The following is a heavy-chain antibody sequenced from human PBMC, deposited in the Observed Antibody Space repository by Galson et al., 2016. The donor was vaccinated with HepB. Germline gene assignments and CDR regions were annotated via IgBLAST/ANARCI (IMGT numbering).Heavy chain of an antibody. J-gene: IGHJ5*02. CDR2: ISGNSIGT. CDR3: ARNRHCSGGSCYGA. Sequence: SLRLSCAASGFTFNTYAMTWVRQAPGKGLECVATISGNSIGTAYAGSVKGRFTISRDNSKNTVYLQMNSLRAEDTAVYYCARNRHCSGGSCYGAWGQGTLVTVSS. D-gene: IGHD2-15*01. CDR1: GFTFNTYA. V-gene: IGHV3-23*01.